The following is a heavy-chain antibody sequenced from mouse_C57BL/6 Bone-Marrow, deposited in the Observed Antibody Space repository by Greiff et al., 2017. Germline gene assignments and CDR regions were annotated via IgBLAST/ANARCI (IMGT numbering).Heavy chain of an antibody. CDR2: ISSGGSYT. V-gene: IGHV5-6*01. D-gene: IGHD2-3*01. J-gene: IGHJ2*01. CDR1: GFTFSSYG. Sequence: EVMLVESGGDLVKPGGSLKLSCAASGFTFSSYGMSWVRQTPDKRLEWVATISSGGSYTYYPDSVKGRFTISRDNAKNTLYLQMSSLKSEDTAMYYCARQGGYYADYWGQGTTLTVSS. CDR3: ARQGGYYADY.